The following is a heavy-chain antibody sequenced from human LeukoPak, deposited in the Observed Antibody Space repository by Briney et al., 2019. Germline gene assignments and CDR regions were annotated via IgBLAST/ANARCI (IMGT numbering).Heavy chain of an antibody. V-gene: IGHV4-59*08. CDR1: GGSISGYY. D-gene: IGHD3-22*01. Sequence: SETLSLTCTVSGGSISGYYWSWFRQPPGKGLEWIGYIDYTWNTNYNPSLKSRVTMSLDMSKNQFSLELNSVTAADTAMFYSARLDKPAGRTGDVFDIWGQGTMVTVSS. CDR3: ARLDKPAGRTGDVFDI. J-gene: IGHJ3*02. CDR2: IDYTWNT.